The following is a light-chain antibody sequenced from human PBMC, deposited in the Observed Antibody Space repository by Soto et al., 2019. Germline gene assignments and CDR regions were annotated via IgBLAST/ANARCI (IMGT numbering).Light chain of an antibody. J-gene: IGLJ3*02. CDR1: SSDVGGYNY. Sequence: QSALTQPASVSGSPGQSITISCTGTSSDVGGYNYVSWYQQHPGKAPKLMIYEVSNRPSGGSNRFSGSKSGNTASLTTSGLQAEDEADYYCSSYTSSSPRVFGGGTKLTVL. CDR3: SSYTSSSPRV. V-gene: IGLV2-14*01. CDR2: EVS.